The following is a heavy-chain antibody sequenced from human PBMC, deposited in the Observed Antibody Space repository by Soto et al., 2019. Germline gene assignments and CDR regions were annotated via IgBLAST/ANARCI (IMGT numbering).Heavy chain of an antibody. D-gene: IGHD5-12*01. V-gene: IGHV3-15*07. CDR2: IKSKTDGGTT. J-gene: IGHJ6*02. Sequence: PGGSLRLPCAASGFTFSNAWMNWVRQAPGKGLEWVGRIKSKTDGGTTDYAAPVKGRFTISRDDSKNTLYLQMNSLKTEDTAVYYCTTPVATSHYYYCMDVWGQGTTVTVSS. CDR1: GFTFSNAW. CDR3: TTPVATSHYYYCMDV.